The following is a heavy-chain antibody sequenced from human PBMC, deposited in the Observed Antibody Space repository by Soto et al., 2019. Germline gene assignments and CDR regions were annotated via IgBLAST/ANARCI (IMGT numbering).Heavy chain of an antibody. J-gene: IGHJ6*02. V-gene: IGHV1-2*02. CDR2: INPNSGGT. CDR1: GYTFTGYY. CDR3: AREDMVRGVISAYYGMDV. Sequence: ASVKVSCKASGYTFTGYYMHWVRQAPGQGLEWMGWINPNSGGTNYAQKFQGRVTMTRDPSISTAYMELSRLRSDDTAVYYCAREDMVRGVISAYYGMDVWGQGTTVTVSS. D-gene: IGHD3-10*01.